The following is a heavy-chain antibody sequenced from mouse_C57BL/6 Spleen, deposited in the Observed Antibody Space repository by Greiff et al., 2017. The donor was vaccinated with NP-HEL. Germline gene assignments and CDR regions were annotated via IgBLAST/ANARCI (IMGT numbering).Heavy chain of an antibody. CDR3: ARSLYYDYPHYYAMDY. CDR2: IYPGDGDT. Sequence: VKLMESGPELVKPGASVKISCKASGYAFSSSWMNWVKQRPGKGLEWIGRIYPGDGDTNYNGKFKGKATLTADKSSSTAYMQLSSLTSEDSAVYFCARSLYYDYPHYYAMDYWGQGTSVTVSS. J-gene: IGHJ4*01. D-gene: IGHD2-4*01. V-gene: IGHV1-82*01. CDR1: GYAFSSSW.